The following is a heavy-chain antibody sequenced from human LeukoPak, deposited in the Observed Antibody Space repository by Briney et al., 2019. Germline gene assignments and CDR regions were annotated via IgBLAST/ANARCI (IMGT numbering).Heavy chain of an antibody. CDR2: ISGTGGST. D-gene: IGHD3-22*01. J-gene: IGHJ4*02. CDR1: GFSFSNFG. Sequence: GGSLRLSCVASGFSFSNFGMTWVRQAPGRGLEWVSSISGTGGSTHYADSVKGRFTISRDNSKNTLYLQMNSLRAGDTAVYYCAKSSSYDSSGFYREYYFDYWGQGPLVPVSS. CDR3: AKSSSYDSSGFYREYYFDY. V-gene: IGHV3-23*01.